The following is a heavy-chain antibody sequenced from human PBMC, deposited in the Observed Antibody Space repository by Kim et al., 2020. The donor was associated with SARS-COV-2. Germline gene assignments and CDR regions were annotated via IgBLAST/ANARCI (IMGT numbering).Heavy chain of an antibody. CDR3: ARDRLDKGAAAGIFYYYMDV. CDR1: GGTFSSYA. D-gene: IGHD6-13*01. V-gene: IGHV1-69*04. Sequence: SVKVSCKASGGTFSSYAISWVRQAPGQGLEWMGRIIPILGIANYAQKFQGRVTITADKSTSTAYMELSSLRSEDTAVYYCARDRLDKGAAAGIFYYYMDVWGKGTTVTVSS. CDR2: IIPILGIA. J-gene: IGHJ6*03.